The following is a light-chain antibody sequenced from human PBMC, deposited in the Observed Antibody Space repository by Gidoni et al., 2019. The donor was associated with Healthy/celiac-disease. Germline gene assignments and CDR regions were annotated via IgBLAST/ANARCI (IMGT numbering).Light chain of an antibody. J-gene: IGKJ1*01. CDR2: AAS. CDR1: KGISNY. Sequence: IQMTQSPSSLSASVGDRVTITCRASKGISNYLAWYQQKPGKVPKLLIYAASTLQSGVPSRFSGSGSGTDFTLTISSLQPEDVATYSCQKYYSAPQTFGHGTKVEI. CDR3: QKYYSAPQT. V-gene: IGKV1-27*01.